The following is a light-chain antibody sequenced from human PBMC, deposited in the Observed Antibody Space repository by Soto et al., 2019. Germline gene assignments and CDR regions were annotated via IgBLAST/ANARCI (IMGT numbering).Light chain of an antibody. CDR3: QQRSNWAFT. CDR2: DAS. V-gene: IGKV3-11*01. J-gene: IGKJ3*01. CDR1: QSVSSY. Sequence: EIVLTQSPATLSLSPGERATLSCRASQSVSSYLAWYQQKPGQAPRLRIYDASNRATGIPARFSGSGSGTDFTLTISSLEPEDFAVYYCQQRSNWAFTFGPGTKVDIK.